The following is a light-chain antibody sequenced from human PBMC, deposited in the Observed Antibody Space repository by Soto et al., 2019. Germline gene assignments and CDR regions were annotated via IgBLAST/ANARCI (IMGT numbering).Light chain of an antibody. Sequence: EIVLTQSPGTLSLSPGERATLSCRASQSLSRSRLAWYQQKAGQAPRLLIYGASSRATGIPDRFSGSGSGTDFTLTISRLEPEDFAVYYCKQYGSSLMYTFGQGTKLEIK. V-gene: IGKV3-20*01. CDR1: QSLSRSR. CDR3: KQYGSSLMYT. J-gene: IGKJ2*01. CDR2: GAS.